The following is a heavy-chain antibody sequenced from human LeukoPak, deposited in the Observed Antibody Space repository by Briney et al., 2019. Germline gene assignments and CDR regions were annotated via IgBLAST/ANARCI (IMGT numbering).Heavy chain of an antibody. D-gene: IGHD6-19*01. Sequence: PGRSLRLSCAASGFTFSSYGMHWVRQAPGKGLEWVAVISCDGSNKYYADSVKGRFTISRDNSKNTLYLQMNSLRAEDTAVYYCAKDRWRAVAGYFDYWGQGTLVTVSS. CDR3: AKDRWRAVAGYFDY. CDR1: GFTFSSYG. V-gene: IGHV3-30*18. CDR2: ISCDGSNK. J-gene: IGHJ4*02.